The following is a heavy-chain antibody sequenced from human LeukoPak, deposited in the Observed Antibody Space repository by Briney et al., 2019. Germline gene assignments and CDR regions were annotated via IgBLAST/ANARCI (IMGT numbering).Heavy chain of an antibody. V-gene: IGHV4-39*07. CDR2: INHSGST. D-gene: IGHD6-13*01. J-gene: IGHJ4*02. Sequence: PSETLSLTCTVSGGSISSSSYYWGWIRQPPGKGLEWIGEINHSGSTNYNPSLKSRVTISVDTSKNQFSLKLSSVTAADTAVYYCARGSRSSSPFDYWGQGTLVTVSS. CDR1: GGSISSSSYY. CDR3: ARGSRSSSPFDY.